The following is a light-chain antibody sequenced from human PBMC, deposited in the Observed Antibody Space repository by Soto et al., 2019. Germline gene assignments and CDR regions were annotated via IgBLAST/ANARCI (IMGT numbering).Light chain of an antibody. V-gene: IGKV3-20*01. CDR2: GAS. Sequence: EIVLTQSPGTLSLSPGERATLSCKASQSVTSNHLVWYQQMPGQAPRLLIGGASRRATGFPDRFTGSGSGTDFYLPIDRLEPEDAAMYYCQQYATSPRTFGGGTKVEIK. CDR1: QSVTSNH. CDR3: QQYATSPRT. J-gene: IGKJ4*01.